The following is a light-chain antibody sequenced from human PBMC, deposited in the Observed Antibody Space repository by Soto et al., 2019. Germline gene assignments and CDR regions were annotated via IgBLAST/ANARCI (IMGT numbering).Light chain of an antibody. Sequence: DIVMTQSTLSLPVTPGEPASISCRSSQSLLHSNGYNYLDWYLQKPGQSPQLLIYLGSNRASGVTDRFSGIGSGTDFTLKISRVEAEDVGVYYCMQALQTPLTFGGGTKVEIK. V-gene: IGKV2-28*01. J-gene: IGKJ4*01. CDR1: QSLLHSNGYNY. CDR2: LGS. CDR3: MQALQTPLT.